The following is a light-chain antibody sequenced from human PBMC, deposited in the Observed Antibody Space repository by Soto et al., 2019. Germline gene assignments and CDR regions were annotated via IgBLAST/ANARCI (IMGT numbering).Light chain of an antibody. CDR2: AAS. CDR1: QGISNC. J-gene: IGKJ1*01. CDR3: QKDDSAPWT. Sequence: DIQMTQSPSSLSASVRARVTITCRPRQGISNCLAWYQQKPGKVPTLLIYAASTVQSGVPSRFRGSGSGTDFTLTISSLQPEDGATEDCQKDDSAPWTFGQGTKVEIK. V-gene: IGKV1-27*01.